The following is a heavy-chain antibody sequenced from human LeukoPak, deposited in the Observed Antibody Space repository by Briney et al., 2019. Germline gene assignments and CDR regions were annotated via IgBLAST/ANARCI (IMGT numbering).Heavy chain of an antibody. CDR3: ARPNYYYGSVTSIDY. V-gene: IGHV5-51*01. D-gene: IGHD3-10*01. CDR2: IYPGDSDT. CDR1: GYSFTSYW. Sequence: GESLKISWKGSGYSFTSYWIGWVRQMPGKGLEWMGIIYPGDSDTRYSPSFQGQVTISADKSISTAYLQWSSLKASDTAMYYCARPNYYYGSVTSIDYWGQGTLVTVSS. J-gene: IGHJ4*02.